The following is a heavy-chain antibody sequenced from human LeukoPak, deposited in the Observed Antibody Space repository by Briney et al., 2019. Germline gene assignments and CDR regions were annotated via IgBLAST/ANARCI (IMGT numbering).Heavy chain of an antibody. CDR2: IYHTGST. Sequence: SETLSLTCAVSGGSISNTNWWSWVRQPPGKGLEWIGEIYHTGSTNYNPSLKSRVTISVDTSKNQFSLKLSSVTAADTAVYYCARGEWDLLFDYWGQGTLVTVSS. CDR1: GGSISNTNW. J-gene: IGHJ4*02. CDR3: ARGEWDLLFDY. D-gene: IGHD1-26*01. V-gene: IGHV4-4*02.